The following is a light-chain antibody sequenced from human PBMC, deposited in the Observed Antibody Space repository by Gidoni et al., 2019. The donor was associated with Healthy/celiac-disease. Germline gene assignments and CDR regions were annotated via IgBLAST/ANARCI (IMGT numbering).Light chain of an antibody. J-gene: IGLJ2*01. CDR2: QDS. V-gene: IGLV3-1*01. CDR1: NLGDKY. CDR3: QAWDSSTVV. Sequence: YELTQPPSVAVSPGQTARITCSGDNLGDKYACWYQQKPGPSPWLVIYQDSKRPSGIPERFSGSNSGNTATLTISGTQAMDEADYYCQAWDSSTVVFGGGTKLTVL.